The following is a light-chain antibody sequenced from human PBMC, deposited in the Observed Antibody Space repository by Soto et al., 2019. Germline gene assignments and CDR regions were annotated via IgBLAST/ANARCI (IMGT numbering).Light chain of an antibody. CDR1: QDISNY. V-gene: IGKV1-33*01. CDR2: DAS. J-gene: IGKJ2*01. CDR3: QQYDNLPRT. Sequence: DIPMTQSPSSLSASVGDRVTITCQASQDISNYLNWYQQKPGKAPKLLIYDASNFETGVPSRFSGSGSGTDFTFTISSLQPEDIATYYCQQYDNLPRTFGQGTKLEIK.